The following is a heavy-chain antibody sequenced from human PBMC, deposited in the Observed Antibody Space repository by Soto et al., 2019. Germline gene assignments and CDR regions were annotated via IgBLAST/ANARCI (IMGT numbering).Heavy chain of an antibody. CDR1: GGSISSGGYY. Sequence: PSETLSLTCTVSGGSISSGGYYWTWVRQPPRKGLEWIGEVYHTGSTRYNPSLKGRVTISVDKPNNQFSLKLTSMTGADTAVYYCATRPPQIVVTLLPFPSWGQGTPVTVS. CDR3: ATRPPQIVVTLLPFPS. V-gene: IGHV4-39*07. D-gene: IGHD2-15*01. J-gene: IGHJ5*02. CDR2: VYHTGST.